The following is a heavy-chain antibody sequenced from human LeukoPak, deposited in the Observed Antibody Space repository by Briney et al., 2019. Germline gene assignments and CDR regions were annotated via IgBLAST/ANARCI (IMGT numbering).Heavy chain of an antibody. J-gene: IGHJ4*02. Sequence: SVNVSRKASVYTFTSYAISSVRPAPGQGLEWMGRINPILGIPNYSQKLQGRVTITADKSTSTAYMELSSLRSEDTAVYSCAAGPQHSCGSACYSDYFDYWGQGTLVTVFS. D-gene: IGHD2-21*02. V-gene: IGHV1-69*04. CDR2: INPILGIP. CDR1: VYTFTSYA. CDR3: AAGPQHSCGSACYSDYFDY.